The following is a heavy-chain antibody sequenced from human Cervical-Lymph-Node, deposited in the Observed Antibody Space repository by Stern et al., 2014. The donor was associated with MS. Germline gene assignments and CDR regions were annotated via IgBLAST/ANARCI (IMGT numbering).Heavy chain of an antibody. CDR1: GYSFTSYW. Sequence: EVQLVQSGAEVKKPGDSLKISCKGSGYSFTSYWIGWVRQMPGQGLEWMGVNYPGASDTRYSPSFQGQVTISADKSISTAYLQWSSLKASDTAMYYCARHCGFRPGCIDYWGQGTLVTVSS. V-gene: IGHV5-51*01. J-gene: IGHJ4*02. D-gene: IGHD2-21*01. CDR2: NYPGASDT. CDR3: ARHCGFRPGCIDY.